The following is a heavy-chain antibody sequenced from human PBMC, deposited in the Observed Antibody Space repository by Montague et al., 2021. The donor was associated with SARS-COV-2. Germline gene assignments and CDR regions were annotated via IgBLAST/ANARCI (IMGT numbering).Heavy chain of an antibody. J-gene: IGHJ4*02. CDR2: IYYSGST. CDR3: ARLYCSSTSWYGWWEINYFDH. Sequence: SETLSLTGTVSGGSISSSSYYWGWIRQPPGKGLEWIGSIYYSGSTYYNPSLKSRVTISVDTSKNQFSLKLSSVTAADTAVYYCARLYCSSTSWYGWWEINYFDHWGQGTLVTVSS. D-gene: IGHD2-2*01. CDR1: GGSISSSSYY. V-gene: IGHV4-39*01.